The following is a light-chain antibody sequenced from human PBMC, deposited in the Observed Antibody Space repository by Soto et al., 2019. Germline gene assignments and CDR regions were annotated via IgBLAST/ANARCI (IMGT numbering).Light chain of an antibody. CDR1: QSISRS. CDR3: QQYNSYSRT. Sequence: DIQMTQSPSTLSASVGDRVTITCRASQSISRSLAWYQQKSGKAPNLLIYDASSLESGVPSRFSGSGSGTEFTLTISSLQPDDFATYYCQQYNSYSRTFGQGTKVDIK. V-gene: IGKV1-5*01. J-gene: IGKJ1*01. CDR2: DAS.